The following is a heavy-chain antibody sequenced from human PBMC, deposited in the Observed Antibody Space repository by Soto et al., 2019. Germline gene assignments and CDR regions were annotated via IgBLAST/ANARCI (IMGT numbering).Heavy chain of an antibody. Sequence: QMPVVQSGPEVKKPGTSVTVSCKTSGIIFSNSAVQWVRQARGQRLEWLGYIIIAGGGTKYSQNLQGKITITRDMSTNTAYMERSSLRSEDTAIHYCAAELYSGGRCCSFDIWGQGTMITVSS. D-gene: IGHD2-15*01. CDR2: IIIAGGGT. CDR3: AAELYSGGRCCSFDI. CDR1: GIIFSNSA. J-gene: IGHJ3*02. V-gene: IGHV1-58*01.